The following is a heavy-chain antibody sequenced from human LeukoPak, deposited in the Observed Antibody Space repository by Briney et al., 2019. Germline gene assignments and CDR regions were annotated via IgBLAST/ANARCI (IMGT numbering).Heavy chain of an antibody. J-gene: IGHJ4*02. V-gene: IGHV4-59*08. Sequence: SETLSLTCTVSGGPISSYYWSWIRQAPGKGLEWIGYIYYSGSTNYNPSLKSRVTIAVDTSKNQFSLKLSSVTAADTAVYYCARHVAGNNDYWGQGTLVTVSS. CDR3: ARHVAGNNDY. CDR2: IYYSGST. CDR1: GGPISSYY. D-gene: IGHD1/OR15-1a*01.